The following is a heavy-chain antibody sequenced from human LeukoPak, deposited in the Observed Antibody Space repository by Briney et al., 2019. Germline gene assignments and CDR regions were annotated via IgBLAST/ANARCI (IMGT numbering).Heavy chain of an antibody. D-gene: IGHD3-22*01. CDR1: GYTFTSYD. CDR2: MNPNSGNT. J-gene: IGHJ4*02. Sequence: ASVKVSCKASGYTFTSYDINWVRQATGQGLEWMGWMNPNSGNTGYAQKLQGRVTMTTDTSTSTAYMELRSLRSDDTAVYYCARVAGSYYDSSGYYLDWGQGTLVSVSS. CDR3: ARVAGSYYDSSGYYLD. V-gene: IGHV1-8*01.